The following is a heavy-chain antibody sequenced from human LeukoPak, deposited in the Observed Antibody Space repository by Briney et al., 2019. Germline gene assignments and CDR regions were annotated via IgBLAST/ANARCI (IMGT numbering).Heavy chain of an antibody. V-gene: IGHV1-8*01. J-gene: IGHJ6*02. CDR2: MNPNSGNT. Sequence: ASVKFSCKASGYTFTSYDINWVRQATGQGLEWMGWMNPNSGNTGYAQKFQGRVTMTRNTSISTAYMELSSLRSEDTAVYYCASTTVTTTLRYYVHRGSMDVWGQGTTVTVSS. D-gene: IGHD4-17*01. CDR1: GYTFTSYD. CDR3: ASTTVTTTLRYYVHRGSMDV.